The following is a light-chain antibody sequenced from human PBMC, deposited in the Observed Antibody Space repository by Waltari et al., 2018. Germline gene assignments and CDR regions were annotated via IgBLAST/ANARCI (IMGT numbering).Light chain of an antibody. J-gene: IGLJ2*01. CDR2: DVS. Sequence: QSALTQPASVSGSPGQSITISCTGINGDVGGYYYVSWYQHYPGKAPKLLIYDVSHSAAGVLSRFVAAKSSNTASLTISGLQTEDEADYYCTSDRSTNTRVVFGGGTNLAVL. V-gene: IGLV2-14*03. CDR1: NGDVGGYYY. CDR3: TSDRSTNTRVV.